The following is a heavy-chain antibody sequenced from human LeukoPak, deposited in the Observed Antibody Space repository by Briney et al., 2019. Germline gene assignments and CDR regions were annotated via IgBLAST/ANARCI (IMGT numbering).Heavy chain of an antibody. CDR1: GFTFTSYG. J-gene: IGHJ4*02. CDR2: IWYDGSNK. CDR3: VRDRNWGRDCYFDY. Sequence: QSGGSLRLSCAASGFTFTSYGMHWVRQAPGKGLEWVAIIWYDGSNKYYADSVKGRFTISRDNSKNTLYLQMSSLRAEDTAVYYCVRDRNWGRDCYFDYWGQGTLVTVSS. V-gene: IGHV3-33*01. D-gene: IGHD7-27*01.